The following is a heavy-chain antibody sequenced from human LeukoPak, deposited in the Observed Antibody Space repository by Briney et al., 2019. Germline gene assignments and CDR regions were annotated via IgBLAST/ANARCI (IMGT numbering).Heavy chain of an antibody. J-gene: IGHJ6*03. CDR3: ARDDRIVVVPAAISYYYMDV. Sequence: GASVKVSCKASRSTFITSAVQWVRQARGQRLEWIGWIVVGSGYTSYAQKFQGRVSITWDMSTSTVYMELTSLRSGDTAVYYCARDDRIVVVPAAISYYYMDVWGKGTTVTVSS. CDR2: IVVGSGYT. V-gene: IGHV1-58*01. CDR1: RSTFITSA. D-gene: IGHD2-2*02.